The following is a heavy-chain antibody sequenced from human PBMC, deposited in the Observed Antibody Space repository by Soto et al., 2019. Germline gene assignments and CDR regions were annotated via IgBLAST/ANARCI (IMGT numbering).Heavy chain of an antibody. CDR1: GFSIPDYG. V-gene: IGHV3-23*01. Sequence: EVQLLESGGGSVQPGGSLKLSCGVSGFSIPDYGVTWVRQPPGKGLEWVSGFTGGQGKTFYADSVRGRFTLAREDSRNTVYLQMDSLRVEDTAVYYCTRWNGFGDSWGQGTLVTVAS. J-gene: IGHJ4*02. D-gene: IGHD1-1*01. CDR2: FTGGQGKT. CDR3: TRWNGFGDS.